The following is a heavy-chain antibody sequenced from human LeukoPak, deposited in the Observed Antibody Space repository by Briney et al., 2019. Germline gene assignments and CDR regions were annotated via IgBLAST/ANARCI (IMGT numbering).Heavy chain of an antibody. CDR3: ARSLGSCSTTTCYDNWFDP. Sequence: GGSLRLSCTASGFTFGDYAMSWVRQAPGKGLEWVSPISSSGVYIYYADSLKGRFTISRDNAKDSLYLQMNSLRAEDTAVYYCARSLGSCSTTTCYDNWFDPWGQGTLVTVSS. D-gene: IGHD2-2*01. CDR1: GFTFGDYA. V-gene: IGHV3-21*01. CDR2: ISSSGVYI. J-gene: IGHJ5*02.